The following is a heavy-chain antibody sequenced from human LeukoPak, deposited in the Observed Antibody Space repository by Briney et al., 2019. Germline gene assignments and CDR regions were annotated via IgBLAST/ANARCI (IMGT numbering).Heavy chain of an antibody. D-gene: IGHD2-2*01. V-gene: IGHV1-24*01. CDR1: GYTLTELS. Sequence: GASVKVSCKVSGYTLTELSMHWVRQAPGKGLEWVGGFDRKNGDTIYAQRFRGRVTLTEDTSTGTAYMDLSSLSADDTAVYYCATGVFCATTTCPGYQHYYYFMDVWGKGTTVTVSS. CDR2: FDRKNGDT. CDR3: ATGVFCATTTCPGYQHYYYFMDV. J-gene: IGHJ6*03.